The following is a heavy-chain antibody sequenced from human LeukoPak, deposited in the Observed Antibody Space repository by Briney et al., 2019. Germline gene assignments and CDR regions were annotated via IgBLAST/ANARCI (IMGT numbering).Heavy chain of an antibody. CDR3: ARGVGRLGQFSVYYGRPSFFDS. Sequence: GGSLRLSCTASGFTVRTNHMNWVRQIPGKGLEWVSVIYRDDTIYYADSVRGRFTISRDTSKNTLFLQMNNLSAEDTAVYYCARGVGRLGQFSVYYGRPSFFDSWGQGALVTVSS. CDR2: IYRDDTI. J-gene: IGHJ4*02. V-gene: IGHV3-53*01. CDR1: GFTVRTNH. D-gene: IGHD3-16*01.